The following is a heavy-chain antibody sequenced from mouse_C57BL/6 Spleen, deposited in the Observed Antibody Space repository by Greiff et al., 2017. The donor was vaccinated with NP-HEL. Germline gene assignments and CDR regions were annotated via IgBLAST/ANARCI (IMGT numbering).Heavy chain of an antibody. CDR1: GYTFTSYW. Sequence: QVQLQQSGAELVRPGTSVKLSCKASGYTFTSYWMHWVKQRPGQGLEWIGVIDPSDSYTNYNQKFKGKATLTVDTSSSTAYMQLSSLTSEDSAVYYCASNYYGSSQGYFDVWGTGTTVTVSS. V-gene: IGHV1-59*01. D-gene: IGHD1-1*01. CDR2: IDPSDSYT. CDR3: ASNYYGSSQGYFDV. J-gene: IGHJ1*03.